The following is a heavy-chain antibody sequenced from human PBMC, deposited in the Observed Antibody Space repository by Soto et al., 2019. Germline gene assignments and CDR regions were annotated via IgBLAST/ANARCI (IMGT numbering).Heavy chain of an antibody. D-gene: IGHD3-10*01. CDR3: ARASMVPLFDY. V-gene: IGHV4-34*01. J-gene: IGHJ4*02. Sequence: SETLSLTCAVYGGSFSGYYWSWIRQPPGKGLEWIGEINHSGSTNYNPSLKSRVTISVDTSKNQFSLKLSSVTAADTAVYYCARASMVPLFDYWGQGTLVT. CDR2: INHSGST. CDR1: GGSFSGYY.